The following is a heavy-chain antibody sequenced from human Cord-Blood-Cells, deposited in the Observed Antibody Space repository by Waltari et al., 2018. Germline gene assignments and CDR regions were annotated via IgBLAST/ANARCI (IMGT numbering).Heavy chain of an antibody. CDR1: GFTFSSSG. Sequence: QVQLVESGGGVVQPGRSLRLSCAASGFTFSSSGLHGVRQAPGKGLEWVAVIWYDGSNKYYADSVKGRFTISRDNSKNTLYLQMNSLRAEDTAVYYCARDAGSEYSSFDYWGQGTLVTVSS. CDR3: ARDAGSEYSSFDY. V-gene: IGHV3-33*01. CDR2: IWYDGSNK. J-gene: IGHJ4*02. D-gene: IGHD6-6*01.